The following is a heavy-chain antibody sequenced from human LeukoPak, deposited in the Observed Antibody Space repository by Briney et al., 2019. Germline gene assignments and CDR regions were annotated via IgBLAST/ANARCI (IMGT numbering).Heavy chain of an antibody. V-gene: IGHV3-48*01. CDR3: AKDFNVKVMIVVVITNSFDY. CDR1: GFTFSSYD. D-gene: IGHD3-22*01. J-gene: IGHJ4*02. CDR2: ISSSGSTI. Sequence: PGGSLRLSCAASGFTFSSYDMNWVRQAPGKGLEWVSYISSSGSTIYYADSVKGRFTISRDNSKNTLYLQMNSLRAEDTAVYYCAKDFNVKVMIVVVITNSFDYWGQGTLVTVSS.